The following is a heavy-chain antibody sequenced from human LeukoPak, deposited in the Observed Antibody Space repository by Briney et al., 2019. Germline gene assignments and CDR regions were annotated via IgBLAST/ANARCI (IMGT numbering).Heavy chain of an antibody. V-gene: IGHV1-58*02. CDR2: IVVSSGNT. D-gene: IGHD3-22*01. CDR3: ARGPYDSSGYYPRPSSDFDY. CDR1: GFTFTSSA. Sequence: SVKVSCKASGFTFTSSAMQWVRQARGQRLEWIGWIVVSSGNTNYAQKFQERVTITRDMSTSTAYMELSSLRSEDTAVYYCARGPYDSSGYYPRPSSDFDYWGQGTLVTVSS. J-gene: IGHJ4*02.